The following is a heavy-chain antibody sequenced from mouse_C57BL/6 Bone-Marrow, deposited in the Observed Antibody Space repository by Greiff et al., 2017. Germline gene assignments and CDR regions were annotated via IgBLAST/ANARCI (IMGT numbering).Heavy chain of an antibody. CDR1: GFTFSSYA. V-gene: IGHV5-4*03. CDR2: ISDGGSYT. CDR3: ARGYYYGSTVDY. Sequence: EVKLVESGGGLVKPGGSLKLSCAASGFTFSSYAMSWVRQTPEKRLEWVATISDGGSYTYYPDNVKGRVTISRDNAKNNLYLQMSHLKSEDTAMFYGARGYYYGSTVDYWGQGTTLTVSS. J-gene: IGHJ2*01. D-gene: IGHD1-1*01.